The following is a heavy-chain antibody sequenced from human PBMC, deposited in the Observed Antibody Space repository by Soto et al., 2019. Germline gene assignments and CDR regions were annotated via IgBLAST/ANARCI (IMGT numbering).Heavy chain of an antibody. J-gene: IGHJ6*02. V-gene: IGHV3-64D*06. D-gene: IGHD3-10*01. CDR1: GFTFSTFA. CDR3: VKTRIAVPELMGYYYGFDV. Sequence: GGSLRLSCSASGFTFSTFAMHWVRQAPGKGLEHISTIDSNGGSAYYADSVKGRFTISRDNSKNTLSLQMSSLKPEDTAVYYCVKTRIAVPELMGYYYGFDVWGQGTTVTVSS. CDR2: IDSNGGSA.